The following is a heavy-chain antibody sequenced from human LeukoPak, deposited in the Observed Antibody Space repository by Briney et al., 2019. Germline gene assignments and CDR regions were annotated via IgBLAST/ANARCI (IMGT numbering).Heavy chain of an antibody. D-gene: IGHD3-10*01. V-gene: IGHV4-30-2*01. CDR3: ARVTYFYGSGGIGFDY. CDR1: GGSISSGGYY. Sequence: SQTLSLTCTVSGGSISSGGYYWSWIRQPPGKGLEWIGYIYHSGSTYYNPSLKSRVTISVDRSKNQFSLKLSSVTAADTAVYYCARVTYFYGSGGIGFDYWGQGTLVTVSS. J-gene: IGHJ4*02. CDR2: IYHSGST.